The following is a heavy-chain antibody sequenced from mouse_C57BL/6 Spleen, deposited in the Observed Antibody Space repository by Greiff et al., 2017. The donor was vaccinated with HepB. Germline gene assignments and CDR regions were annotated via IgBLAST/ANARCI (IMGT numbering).Heavy chain of an antibody. D-gene: IGHD2-3*01. CDR1: GYTFTSYW. J-gene: IGHJ4*01. Sequence: QVQLQQPGTELVKPGASVKLSCKASGYTFTSYWMHWVKQRPGQGLEWIGNINPSNGGTNYNEKFKSKATLTVDKSSSTAYMQRSSLTSEDSAVYYCAYDGYSYYAMDYWGQGTSVTVSS. CDR2: INPSNGGT. CDR3: AYDGYSYYAMDY. V-gene: IGHV1-53*01.